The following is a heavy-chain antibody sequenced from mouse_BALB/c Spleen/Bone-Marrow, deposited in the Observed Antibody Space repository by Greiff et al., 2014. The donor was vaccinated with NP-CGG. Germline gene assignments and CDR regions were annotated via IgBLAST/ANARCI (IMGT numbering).Heavy chain of an antibody. V-gene: IGHV2-9*02. Sequence: VQLQESGPGLVAPSQSLSITCTVSGFSLTDYGVHWVRQPPGKGLEWLGVLWAGGSTNYNSTLMSRLSISKDNSKSQVFLKMNSLQTDDTAMYYCAREGRGYYGSSSDAMDYWGQGTSVTVSS. CDR2: LWAGGST. D-gene: IGHD1-1*01. CDR3: AREGRGYYGSSSDAMDY. CDR1: GFSLTDYG. J-gene: IGHJ4*01.